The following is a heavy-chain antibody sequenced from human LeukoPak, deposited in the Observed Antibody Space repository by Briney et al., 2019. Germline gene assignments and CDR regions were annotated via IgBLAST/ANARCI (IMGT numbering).Heavy chain of an antibody. CDR1: TGSVNSGVYY. V-gene: IGHV4-39*01. J-gene: IGHJ4*02. D-gene: IGHD3-22*01. Sequence: SETLSLTCSVSTGSVNSGVYYWGWVRQPPGKGLEWIGSIHSSGNSYCNPSLKSRVTLSVDTSKNQFSLKLSSVTVADRAVYYCAKHEGSYYDKSGYTFDFWGLGTLVTVSS. CDR2: IHSSGNS. CDR3: AKHEGSYYDKSGYTFDF.